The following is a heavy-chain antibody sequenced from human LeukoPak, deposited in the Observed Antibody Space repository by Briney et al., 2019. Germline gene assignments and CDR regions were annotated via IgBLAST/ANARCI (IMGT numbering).Heavy chain of an antibody. V-gene: IGHV4-39*01. D-gene: IGHD1-26*01. CDR2: IYYSGST. CDR1: GGSIGRSSYY. J-gene: IGHJ4*02. CDR3: ARGQVGATLDF. Sequence: SETLSLTCTVSGGSIGRSSYYWGWIRQPPGKGLEWIGSIYYSGSTSYNPSLKSRVTISEDMSKNQFSLRLRSVTAADTAVYHCARGQVGATLDFWGQGTPVSVSS.